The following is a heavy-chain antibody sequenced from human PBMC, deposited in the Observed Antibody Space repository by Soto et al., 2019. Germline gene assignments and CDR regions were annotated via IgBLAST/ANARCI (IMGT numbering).Heavy chain of an antibody. CDR2: IYYSGST. D-gene: IGHD6-6*01. J-gene: IGHJ5*02. Sequence: SETLSLTCTVSGGSISSSSYYWGWIRQPPGKGLEWIGSIYYSGSTHYNPSLKSRVTISVDTSKNQFSLKLSSVTAADTAVYYCAIQIAARHGDWFDPWGQGTLVTVCS. V-gene: IGHV4-39*01. CDR3: AIQIAARHGDWFDP. CDR1: GGSISSSSYY.